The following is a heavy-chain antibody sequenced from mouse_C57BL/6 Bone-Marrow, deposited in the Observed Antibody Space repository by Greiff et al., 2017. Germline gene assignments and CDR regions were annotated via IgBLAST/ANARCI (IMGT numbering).Heavy chain of an antibody. V-gene: IGHV5-6*01. D-gene: IGHD2-3*01. J-gene: IGHJ1*03. CDR1: GFTFSSYG. CDR2: ISSGGSYT. CDR3: ARHDGCFWYFEV. Sequence: EVQRVESGGDLVKPGGSLKLSCAASGFTFSSYGMSWVRQTPDKRLEWVATISSGGSYTYYPDSVKGRFPSSRDSAKNTLYLQMSSLKSEDTAMYYVARHDGCFWYFEVWGTGTTVTVSS.